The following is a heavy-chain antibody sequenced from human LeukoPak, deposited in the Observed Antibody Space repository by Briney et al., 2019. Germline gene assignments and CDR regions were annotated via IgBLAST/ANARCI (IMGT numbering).Heavy chain of an antibody. V-gene: IGHV4-38-2*02. CDR2: IYHSGST. J-gene: IGHJ1*01. Sequence: SETLSLTCTVSGYSISSTYYWGWIRQPPGKGLEWIGSIYHSGSTYYSPSLKSRVTISVDTSKNQFSLKLSSVTAADTAVYYCARDRASTLLGDYEGYFHHWGQGTLVTVSS. CDR1: GYSISSTYY. D-gene: IGHD4-17*01. CDR3: ARDRASTLLGDYEGYFHH.